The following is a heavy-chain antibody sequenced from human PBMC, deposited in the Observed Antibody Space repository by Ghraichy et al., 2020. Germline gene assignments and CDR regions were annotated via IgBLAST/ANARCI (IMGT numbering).Heavy chain of an antibody. CDR2: ISGGGSST. D-gene: IGHD7-27*01. CDR3: AKRSPNWGAYDY. CDR1: GFTFSSYT. V-gene: IGHV3-23*01. Sequence: GGSLRLSCAASGFTFSSYTMTWVRQAPGKGLEWVSGISGGGSSTYYADSVKGRFTISRDNSKNTLYLQMNSLRAEDTAVYYCAKRSPNWGAYDYWGQGTLVTVSS. J-gene: IGHJ4*02.